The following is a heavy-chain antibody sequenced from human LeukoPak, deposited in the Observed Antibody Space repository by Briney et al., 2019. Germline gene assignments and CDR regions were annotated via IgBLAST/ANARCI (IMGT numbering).Heavy chain of an antibody. Sequence: GRSLRLSCAASGFTFSSYGMHWVRQAPGKGLEWVADIWYDGSNKYYADSVKGRFTISRDNSKNTLYLQMNSLRAEDTAVYYCARYSGSYYDDAFDIWGQGTMVTVSS. D-gene: IGHD1-26*01. V-gene: IGHV3-33*01. CDR3: ARYSGSYYDDAFDI. CDR2: IWYDGSNK. J-gene: IGHJ3*02. CDR1: GFTFSSYG.